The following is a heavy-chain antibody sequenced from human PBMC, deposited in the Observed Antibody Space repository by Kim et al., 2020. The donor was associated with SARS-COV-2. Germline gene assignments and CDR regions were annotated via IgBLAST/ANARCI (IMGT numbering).Heavy chain of an antibody. D-gene: IGHD3-9*01. CDR3: AKDLRYYDILTGYYTYYYYGMDV. J-gene: IGHJ6*02. Sequence: GGSLRLSCAASGFTFSSYAMHWVRQAPGKGLEWVAVIWYDGSNKYYADSVKGRFTISRDNSKNTLYLQMNSLRAEDTAVYYCAKDLRYYDILTGYYTYYYYGMDVWGQGTTVTVSS. CDR2: IWYDGSNK. CDR1: GFTFSSYA. V-gene: IGHV3-33*06.